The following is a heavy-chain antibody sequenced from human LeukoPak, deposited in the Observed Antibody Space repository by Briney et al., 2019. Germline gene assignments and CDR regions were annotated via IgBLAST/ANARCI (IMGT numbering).Heavy chain of an antibody. CDR1: GFIFSTSW. Sequence: PGGSLRLSCTASGFIFSTSWMTWVRQAPGKGLEWVANINLDGSEKYYVDSVKGRFTISRDNSKNTLYLQMNSLRAEDTAIYYCANPPTVTSFHYWGQGTLVTVSS. V-gene: IGHV3-7*03. J-gene: IGHJ4*02. CDR3: ANPPTVTSFHY. D-gene: IGHD4-11*01. CDR2: INLDGSEK.